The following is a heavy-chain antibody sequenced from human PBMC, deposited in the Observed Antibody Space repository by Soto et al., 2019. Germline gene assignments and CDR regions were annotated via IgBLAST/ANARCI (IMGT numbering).Heavy chain of an antibody. CDR3: ARLRIAAADYYYYYMVA. Sequence: PSETLSLTCTVSGGSISSYYWSWIRQPPGKGLEWIGYIYYSGSTNYNLSLKSRVTISVDTSKNQFSLKLSSVTAADTAVYYCARLRIAAADYYYYYMVAWGKGTTVTVSS. D-gene: IGHD6-13*01. V-gene: IGHV4-59*08. J-gene: IGHJ6*03. CDR2: IYYSGST. CDR1: GGSISSYY.